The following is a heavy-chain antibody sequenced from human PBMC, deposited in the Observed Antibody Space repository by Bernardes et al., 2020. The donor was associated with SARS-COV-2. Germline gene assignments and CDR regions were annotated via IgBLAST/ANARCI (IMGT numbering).Heavy chain of an antibody. CDR1: GFTFSSYW. J-gene: IGHJ4*02. Sequence: GGSLRLSCAASGFTFSSYWMSWVRQAPGKGLEWVANIKQDGSEKYYVDSVKGRFTISRDNAKNSLYLQMNSLRAEDTAVYYCARDEGELIVVVPAAFYYWGQGTLVTVSS. D-gene: IGHD2-2*01. CDR3: ARDEGELIVVVPAAFYY. CDR2: IKQDGSEK. V-gene: IGHV3-7*01.